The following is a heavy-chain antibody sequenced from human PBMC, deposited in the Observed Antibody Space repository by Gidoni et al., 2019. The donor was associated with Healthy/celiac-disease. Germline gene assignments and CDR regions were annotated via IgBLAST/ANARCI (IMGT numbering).Heavy chain of an antibody. Sequence: EVQLVQSGAEVKKPGESLKISCKGSGYSFTSYWIGWVRQMPGHGLEWMGIIYPGDSDTTYSPSFQGQVTISADKSSSTAYLQWSSLKASDTAMYYCARHWAYDSSGYHPHEFDPWGQGTLVTVSS. J-gene: IGHJ5*02. CDR2: IYPGDSDT. D-gene: IGHD3-22*01. CDR3: ARHWAYDSSGYHPHEFDP. CDR1: GYSFTSYW. V-gene: IGHV5-51*01.